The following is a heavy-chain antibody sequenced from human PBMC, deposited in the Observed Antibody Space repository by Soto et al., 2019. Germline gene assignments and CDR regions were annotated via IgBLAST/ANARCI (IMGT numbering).Heavy chain of an antibody. D-gene: IGHD2-21*02. CDR2: FYYSGST. CDR3: ARNIVVVTALGGMDV. J-gene: IGHJ6*02. V-gene: IGHV4-61*01. CDR1: GGSVSSGSYY. Sequence: QVQLQESGPGLVKPSETLSLTCTVSGGSVSSGSYYWSWIRQPPGKGLEWIGYFYYSGSTNYNPSLKSRVTISVDTSKNQFSLKLSSVTAADTAVYYCARNIVVVTALGGMDVWGQGTTVTVSS.